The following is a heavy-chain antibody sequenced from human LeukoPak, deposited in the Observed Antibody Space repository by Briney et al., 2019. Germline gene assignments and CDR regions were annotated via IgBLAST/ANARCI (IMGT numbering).Heavy chain of an antibody. V-gene: IGHV4-39*07. Sequence: PSETLSLTCTVSGGSISSSSYYWGWIRQPPGKGLEWIGSIYYSGSTYYNPSLKSRVTISVDTSKNQFSLKLSSVTAADTAVYYCARDHLMATIFDYCGQGTLVTVSS. CDR1: GGSISSSSYY. CDR3: ARDHLMATIFDY. D-gene: IGHD5-24*01. J-gene: IGHJ4*02. CDR2: IYYSGST.